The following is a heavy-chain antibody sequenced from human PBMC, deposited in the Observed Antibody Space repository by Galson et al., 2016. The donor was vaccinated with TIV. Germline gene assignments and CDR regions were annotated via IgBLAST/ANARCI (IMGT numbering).Heavy chain of an antibody. D-gene: IGHD3-16*01. V-gene: IGHV1-69*05. Sequence: SVKVSCKASGVIFTSFGITWVRQAPGQGLEWVGGIIPMFGTVKYAQKFQDRVTVTTDKSTSTTYMELSSLRSEDTAVYYCARVPQIYAWYFDLWGRGTLVTVSS. J-gene: IGHJ2*01. CDR2: IIPMFGTV. CDR1: GVIFTSFG. CDR3: ARVPQIYAWYFDL.